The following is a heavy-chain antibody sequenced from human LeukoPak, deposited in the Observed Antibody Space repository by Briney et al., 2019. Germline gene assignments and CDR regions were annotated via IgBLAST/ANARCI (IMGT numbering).Heavy chain of an antibody. V-gene: IGHV4-59*01. Sequence: SETLSLTCTVSGGSISSYYWSWIRQPPGKGLEWIGYIYYSGSTNYNPSLKSRVTISVDTSKNQFSLRLSSVTAADTAVYYCARVGRGRWLQNPRFQLDYWGQGTLVTVSS. CDR1: GGSISSYY. CDR3: ARVGRGRWLQNPRFQLDY. CDR2: IYYSGST. D-gene: IGHD5-24*01. J-gene: IGHJ4*02.